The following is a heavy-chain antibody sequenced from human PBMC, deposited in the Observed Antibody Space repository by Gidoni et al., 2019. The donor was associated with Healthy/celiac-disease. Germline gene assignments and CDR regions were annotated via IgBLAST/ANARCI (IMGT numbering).Heavy chain of an antibody. D-gene: IGHD2-2*01. CDR3: ARLGLSGPAAAHTNWFDP. J-gene: IGHJ5*02. V-gene: IGHV4-39*01. CDR1: GGSISSSSYY. CDR2: IYYSGST. Sequence: QLQLQESGPGLVKPSETLSLTCTVSGGSISSSSYYWGWIRQPPGKGLAWIGSIYYSGSTYYNPSLKSRVTISVDTSKNQFSLKLSSVTAADTAVYYCARLGLSGPAAAHTNWFDPWGQGTLVTVSS.